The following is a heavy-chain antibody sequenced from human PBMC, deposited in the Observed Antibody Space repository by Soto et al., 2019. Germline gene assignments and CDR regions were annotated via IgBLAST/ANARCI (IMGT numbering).Heavy chain of an antibody. Sequence: PGGSLRLSCAASGFRFSDYSVNWVRQAPGKGLEWVSYISDTSADVYYTGSVRGRFTISRDNAKNSLFLQMNSLRDEDTAVYYCAICIAVAGVFDYWGQGTLVTVSS. CDR2: ISDTSADV. V-gene: IGHV3-48*02. D-gene: IGHD6-13*01. CDR1: GFRFSDYS. CDR3: AICIAVAGVFDY. J-gene: IGHJ4*02.